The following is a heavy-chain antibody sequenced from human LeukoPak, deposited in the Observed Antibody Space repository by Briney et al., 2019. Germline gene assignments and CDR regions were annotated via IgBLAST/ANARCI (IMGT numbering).Heavy chain of an antibody. CDR2: MNPNSGNT. CDR3: ARTAVSYYYDSSGYYYLGGDFDY. V-gene: IGHV1-8*01. D-gene: IGHD3-22*01. Sequence: ASVKVSCKASGYTFTSYDINWVRQATGQGLEWMGWMNPNSGNTGYAQKFQGRVTMIRNTSIRTADMELSSLTSEDTAVYYCARTAVSYYYDSSGYYYLGGDFDYWGQGTLVTVSS. CDR1: GYTFTSYD. J-gene: IGHJ4*02.